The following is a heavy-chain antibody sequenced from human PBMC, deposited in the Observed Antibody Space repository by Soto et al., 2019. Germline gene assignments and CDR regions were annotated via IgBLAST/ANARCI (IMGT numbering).Heavy chain of an antibody. J-gene: IGHJ4*02. Sequence: GASVKVSCKASGYTFTDSFIHWVGEAPGQGLEWMGWINPNNGRTTLAPKFQGRVTLIRDTSINTAYMDLSRLRSDDTAVYYCAREDADRGSFDFWGQGTLVTVYS. CDR2: INPNNGRT. CDR3: AREDADRGSFDF. CDR1: GYTFTDSF. V-gene: IGHV1-2*02.